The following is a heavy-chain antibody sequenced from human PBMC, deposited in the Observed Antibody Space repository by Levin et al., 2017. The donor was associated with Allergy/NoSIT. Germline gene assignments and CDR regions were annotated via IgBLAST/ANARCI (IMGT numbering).Heavy chain of an antibody. J-gene: IGHJ4*02. CDR1: GFTFISYG. V-gene: IGHV3-33*01. CDR3: AREAGYYDILGRGVYFDY. D-gene: IGHD3-9*01. CDR2: IWYDGSNK. Sequence: GGSLRLSCAASGFTFISYGMHWVRQAPGKGLEWVAVIWYDGSNKYYADSVKGRFTISRDNSKNTLYLQMNSLRAEDTAVYYCAREAGYYDILGRGVYFDYWGQGTLVTVSS.